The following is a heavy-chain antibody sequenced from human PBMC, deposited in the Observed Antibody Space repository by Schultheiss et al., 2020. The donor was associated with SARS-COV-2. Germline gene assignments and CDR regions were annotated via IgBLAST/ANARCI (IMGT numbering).Heavy chain of an antibody. D-gene: IGHD2-2*02. Sequence: GGSLRLSCATSGFTLSNYAITWVRQPAGKGLEWVSAISGSGGSTYYADSVKGRFTISRDNSKNTLYLQMNSLRAEDTAVYYCAKWNIVVVPAAIPTFGFDYWGQGTLVTVSS. V-gene: IGHV3-23*01. CDR3: AKWNIVVVPAAIPTFGFDY. J-gene: IGHJ4*02. CDR1: GFTLSNYA. CDR2: ISGSGGST.